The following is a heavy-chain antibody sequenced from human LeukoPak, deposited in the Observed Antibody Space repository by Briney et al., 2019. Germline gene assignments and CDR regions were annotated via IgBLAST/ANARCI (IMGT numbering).Heavy chain of an antibody. CDR3: ASDQGYSYGLYFQH. CDR2: INPSGGST. J-gene: IGHJ1*01. Sequence: ASVKVSCQTSGYTFTSFGITWVRQAPGQGLEWMGIINPSGGSTSYAQKFQGRVTMTRDTSTSTVYMELSSLRSEDTAVYYCASDQGYSYGLYFQHWGQGTLVTVSS. CDR1: GYTFTSFG. V-gene: IGHV1-46*01. D-gene: IGHD5-18*01.